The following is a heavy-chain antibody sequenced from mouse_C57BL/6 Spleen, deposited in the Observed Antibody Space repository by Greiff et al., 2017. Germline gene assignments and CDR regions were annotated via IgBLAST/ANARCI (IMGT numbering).Heavy chain of an antibody. CDR1: GYTFTSYW. V-gene: IGHV1-5*01. Sequence: EVQLQQSGTVLARPGASVKMSCKTSGYTFTSYWMHWVKQRPGQGLEWIGAIYPGNSDTSYNQKFKGKAKLTAVTSASTAYMERSSLTNEDSAVYYCTRSEVLTTPFAYWGQGTLVTVSA. D-gene: IGHD1-1*01. CDR2: IYPGNSDT. J-gene: IGHJ3*01. CDR3: TRSEVLTTPFAY.